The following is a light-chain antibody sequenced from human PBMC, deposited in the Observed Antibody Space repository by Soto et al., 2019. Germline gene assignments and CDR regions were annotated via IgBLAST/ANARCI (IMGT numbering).Light chain of an antibody. J-gene: IGKJ5*01. Sequence: DIQMTQSPSSLSASVGDRVTITCRASQSVSNRLAWYQQKPGKAPNLLIYDASTLESGVPSRFSGSGSGTEYSLTISSLQPDDFATYYCQQYYTYNTFGQGTRLEI. CDR2: DAS. CDR3: QQYYTYNT. CDR1: QSVSNR. V-gene: IGKV1-5*01.